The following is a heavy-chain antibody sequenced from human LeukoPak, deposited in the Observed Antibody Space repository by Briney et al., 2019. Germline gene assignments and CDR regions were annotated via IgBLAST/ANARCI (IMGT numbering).Heavy chain of an antibody. V-gene: IGHV3-15*01. J-gene: IGHJ4*02. CDR3: TTDPRN. CDR1: GFTFRDAW. CDR2: IKSKTDGATT. Sequence: PGGSLRLSCAASGFTFRDAWMSWVRQAPGKGLEWVGRIKSKTDGATTDYAAPVKGRITISGDDSKNMLYLQMNSLITEDTAVYYCTTDPRNWGQGTLVTVSS.